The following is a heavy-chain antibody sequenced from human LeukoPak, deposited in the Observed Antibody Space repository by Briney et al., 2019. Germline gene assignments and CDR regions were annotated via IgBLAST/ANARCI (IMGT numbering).Heavy chain of an antibody. V-gene: IGHV1-3*03. CDR3: ARGLAVAGTGFDY. CDR2: INAGNGNT. D-gene: IGHD6-19*01. Sequence: GASVKVSCKASGYTFTSYAMHWVRQAPGQGLEWMGWINAGNGNTKYSQEFQGRVTITRDTSASTAYMELSSLRSEDMAVYYCARGLAVAGTGFDYWGQGTLVTVSS. J-gene: IGHJ4*02. CDR1: GYTFTSYA.